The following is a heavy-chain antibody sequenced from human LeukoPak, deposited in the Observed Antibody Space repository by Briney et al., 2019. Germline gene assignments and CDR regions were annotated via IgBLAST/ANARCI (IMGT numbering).Heavy chain of an antibody. CDR1: GGSFSSGSYY. J-gene: IGHJ4*02. D-gene: IGHD3-22*01. CDR2: IYYSGST. V-gene: IGHV4-61*01. CDR3: ARGPYYYDSSGYGY. Sequence: SETLSLTCTVSGGSFSSGSYYWSWIRQPPGKGLEWIGYIYYSGSTNYNPSLKSRVTISVDTSKNQFSLKLSSVTAADTAVYYCARGPYYYDSSGYGYWGQGTLVTVSS.